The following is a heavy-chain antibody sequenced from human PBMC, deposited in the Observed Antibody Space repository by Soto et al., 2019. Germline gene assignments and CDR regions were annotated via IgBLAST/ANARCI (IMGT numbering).Heavy chain of an antibody. CDR2: ISGSGGRT. CDR3: AKGGYYSLFDI. Sequence: EMQLLESGGGLVQPGGSLRLSCVASGFPFSSYAMSWVRQTPGKGLEWVSGISGSGGRTYYADSVKGRFTSSRDNSNDTLSLQMHFLGVEDTAVYFCAKGGYYSLFDIWGQGTMVTVSA. D-gene: IGHD3-16*01. J-gene: IGHJ3*02. V-gene: IGHV3-23*01. CDR1: GFPFSSYA.